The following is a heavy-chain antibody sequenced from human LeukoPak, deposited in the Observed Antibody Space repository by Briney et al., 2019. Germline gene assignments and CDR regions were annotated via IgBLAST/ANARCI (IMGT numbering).Heavy chain of an antibody. Sequence: SETLSLTCTVSGGSISSYYWSWIRQPAGKGLEWIGRTYTSGSTNYNPSLKSRVTMSVDTSKNQFSLKLSSVTAADTAVYYCARDWVRWDAFDIWGQGTMVTVSS. D-gene: IGHD4-23*01. J-gene: IGHJ3*02. V-gene: IGHV4-4*07. CDR1: GGSISSYY. CDR3: ARDWVRWDAFDI. CDR2: TYTSGST.